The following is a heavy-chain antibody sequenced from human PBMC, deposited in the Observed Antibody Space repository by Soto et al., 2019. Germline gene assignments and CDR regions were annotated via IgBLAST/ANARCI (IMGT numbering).Heavy chain of an antibody. V-gene: IGHV4-39*01. D-gene: IGHD3-22*01. CDR3: ARRVVHYYDSSGYYYRWAFDY. CDR1: GGSISSSSYY. Sequence: SETLSLTCTVSGGSISSSSYYWGWIRQPPGKGLEWIGSIYYSGSTYYNPSLKSRVTISVDTSKNQFSLKLSSVTAADTAVYYCARRVVHYYDSSGYYYRWAFDYWGQGTLVTVSS. J-gene: IGHJ4*02. CDR2: IYYSGST.